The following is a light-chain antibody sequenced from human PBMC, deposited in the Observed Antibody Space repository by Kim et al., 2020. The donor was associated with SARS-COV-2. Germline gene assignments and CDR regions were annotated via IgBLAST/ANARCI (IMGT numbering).Light chain of an antibody. CDR2: GAS. Sequence: VPPGESAALSCRASQSVSIYFAWYPQNPGQAPMLLIYGASTRPTGIPASFSRSLSGTEFTLTISSLQSEYFSVYYCQQYNNWRRTFRQGTKVDIK. CDR1: QSVSIY. J-gene: IGKJ1*01. V-gene: IGKV3-15*01. CDR3: QQYNNWRRT.